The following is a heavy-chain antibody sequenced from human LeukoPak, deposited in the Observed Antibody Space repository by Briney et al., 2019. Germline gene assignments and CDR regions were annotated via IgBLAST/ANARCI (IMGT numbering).Heavy chain of an antibody. CDR1: GGSISSYY. CDR3: ARDGDYSGYDSLDY. Sequence: SETLSLTCTVSGGSISSYYWSWIRQPPGKGLEWIGYIYYSGSTNYNPSLKSRVTIPVDTSKNQFSLKLSSVTAADTAVYYCARDGDYSGYDSLDYWGQGTLVTVSS. J-gene: IGHJ4*02. D-gene: IGHD5-12*01. V-gene: IGHV4-59*01. CDR2: IYYSGST.